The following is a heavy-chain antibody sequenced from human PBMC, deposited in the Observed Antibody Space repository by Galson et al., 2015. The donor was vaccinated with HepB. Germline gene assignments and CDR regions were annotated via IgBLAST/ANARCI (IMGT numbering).Heavy chain of an antibody. V-gene: IGHV3-72*01. CDR3: VRASHWAFDF. CDR2: IRNKAYSYTT. D-gene: IGHD7-27*01. J-gene: IGHJ4*02. CDR1: GFTFSDYY. Sequence: SLRLSCAASGFTFSDYYMDWVRQAPGKGLGWIGRIRNKAYSYTTEYAASVKGRFTVSRDDSKNSLYLQMNSLKTEDTAVYYCVRASHWAFDFWGQGTLVTVSS.